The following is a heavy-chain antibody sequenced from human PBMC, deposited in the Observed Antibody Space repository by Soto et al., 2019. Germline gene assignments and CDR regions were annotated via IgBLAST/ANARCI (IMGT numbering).Heavy chain of an antibody. CDR2: IIPIFGTA. CDR1: GVTFSSYA. V-gene: IGHV1-69*01. D-gene: IGHD2-2*01. J-gene: IGHJ6*02. CDR3: ASLMGDPLVVVPAATALFDYYGMDV. Sequence: QVQLVQSGAEVKKPGSSVKVSCKASGVTFSSYAISWVRQAPGQGLEWMGGIIPIFGTANYAQKFQGRVTITADESTSTAYMELSSLRSEDTAVYYCASLMGDPLVVVPAATALFDYYGMDVWGQGTTVTVSS.